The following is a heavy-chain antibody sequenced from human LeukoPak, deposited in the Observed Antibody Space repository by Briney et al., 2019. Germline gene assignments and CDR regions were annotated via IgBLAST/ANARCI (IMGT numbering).Heavy chain of an antibody. CDR2: ISYDGSNK. Sequence: GRSLRLSCAASGFTFSSYGMHWVRQAPGKGLEWVAVISYDGSNKYYADSVKGRFTISRDNSKNTLYLQMNSLRAEDTAVYYCAKDARGYSYGGIDYWGHGSLVTVSS. CDR3: AKDARGYSYGGIDY. V-gene: IGHV3-30*18. D-gene: IGHD5-18*01. J-gene: IGHJ4*01. CDR1: GFTFSSYG.